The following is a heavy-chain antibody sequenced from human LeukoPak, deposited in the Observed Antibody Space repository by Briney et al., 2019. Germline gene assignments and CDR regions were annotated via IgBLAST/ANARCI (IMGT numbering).Heavy chain of an antibody. CDR2: ISYDGSNK. D-gene: IGHD2-2*01. Sequence: GGSLRLSCAASGFTFSSYAMHWVRQAPGKGLEWVAVISYDGSNKYYADSVKGRFTISRGNSKNTLYLQMNSLRAEDTAVYYCARPGSTSCYSSADYWGQGTLVTVSS. CDR1: GFTFSSYA. J-gene: IGHJ4*02. V-gene: IGHV3-30*04. CDR3: ARPGSTSCYSSADY.